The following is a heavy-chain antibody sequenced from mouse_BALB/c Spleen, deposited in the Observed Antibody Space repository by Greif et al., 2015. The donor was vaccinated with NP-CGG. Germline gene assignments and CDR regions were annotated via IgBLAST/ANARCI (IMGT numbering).Heavy chain of an antibody. D-gene: IGHD1-1*01. Sequence: QVQLQQSGAELAKPGASVKMSCKASGYTFTSYWMHWVKQRPGQGLEWIGYINPSTGYTEYNQKFKGKATLTADKSSSTAYMQLSSLTSEDSAVYYCASSYYYGSSYYAMDYWGQGTSVTVSS. CDR3: ASSYYYGSSYYAMDY. CDR2: INPSTGYT. CDR1: GYTFTSYW. V-gene: IGHV1-7*01. J-gene: IGHJ4*01.